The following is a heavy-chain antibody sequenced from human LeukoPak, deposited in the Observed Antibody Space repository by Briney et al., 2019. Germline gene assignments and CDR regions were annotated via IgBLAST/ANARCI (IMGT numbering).Heavy chain of an antibody. Sequence: PSQTLSPTCAVYGESFSGYYWSWLRQPPGKGLECIGEINHSGSTNYKPSLKSRVTISVDTSKNQFSLRLSSVTAADTAVYYCARGGIYCGSDCFIDYWGQGTLVTVSS. CDR3: ARGGIYCGSDCFIDY. D-gene: IGHD2-21*02. V-gene: IGHV4-34*01. CDR1: GESFSGYY. J-gene: IGHJ4*02. CDR2: INHSGST.